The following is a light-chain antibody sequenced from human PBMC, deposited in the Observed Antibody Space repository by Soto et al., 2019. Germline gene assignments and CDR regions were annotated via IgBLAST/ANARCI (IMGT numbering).Light chain of an antibody. V-gene: IGKV1-33*01. Sequence: DIQMTQSPSSLSASVGDRVTITCQASQDINNYLNWYQQKPGKAPKLLIYDASNLETGVPSRFSGSGSGTDFTFTISSLQLEDIATYYCQQYDNLPPFTFGQGTRLEIK. CDR3: QQYDNLPPFT. CDR2: DAS. J-gene: IGKJ5*01. CDR1: QDINNY.